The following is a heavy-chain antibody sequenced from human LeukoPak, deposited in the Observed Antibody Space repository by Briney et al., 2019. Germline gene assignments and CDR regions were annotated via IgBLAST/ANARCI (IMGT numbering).Heavy chain of an antibody. J-gene: IGHJ4*02. Sequence: PSEPVSLTCTASGGSVSSGSYYWSWIRQSAGKGLEWIGPIFYSGSTNYNPSLKSRATMSVDMSKNQFSLTLSSVTAADTALYYCARGGYGNGSYLDYWGQGTLLTVST. V-gene: IGHV4-61*10. D-gene: IGHD6-19*01. CDR3: ARGGYGNGSYLDY. CDR1: GGSVSSGSYY. CDR2: IFYSGST.